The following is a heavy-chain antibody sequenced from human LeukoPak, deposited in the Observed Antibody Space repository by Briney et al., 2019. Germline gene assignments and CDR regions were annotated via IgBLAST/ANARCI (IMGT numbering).Heavy chain of an antibody. CDR3: ARGTHWGSGTYHNWFDP. D-gene: IGHD7-27*01. Sequence: PSETLSLTCTVSGGSISSSSYYWGWIRQPPGKGLEWIGSIYYSGSTYYNPSLKSRVTISVDTSKNQFSLKLSSVTAADTAVYYCARGTHWGSGTYHNWFDPWGQGTLVTVSS. CDR1: GGSISSSSYY. V-gene: IGHV4-39*07. CDR2: IYYSGST. J-gene: IGHJ5*02.